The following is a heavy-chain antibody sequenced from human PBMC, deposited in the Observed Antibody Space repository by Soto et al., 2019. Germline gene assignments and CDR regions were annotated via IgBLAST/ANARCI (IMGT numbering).Heavy chain of an antibody. J-gene: IGHJ4*02. CDR1: GGSFSGYY. V-gene: IGHV4-34*01. CDR2: ISHSGST. Sequence: SETLSLTCAVYGGSFSGYYWSWIRQPPGKGLEWIGEISHSGSTNYNPSLKSRVTISVDTSKNQFSLKLSSVTAADTAVYYCARKDSSSWYSSGRRYFDYWGQGTLVTVSS. CDR3: ARKDSSSWYSSGRRYFDY. D-gene: IGHD6-13*01.